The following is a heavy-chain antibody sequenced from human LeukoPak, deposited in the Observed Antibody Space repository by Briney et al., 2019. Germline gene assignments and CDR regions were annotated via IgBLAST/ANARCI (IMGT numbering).Heavy chain of an antibody. J-gene: IGHJ6*02. Sequence: SETLSLTCTVSGGSISSYYWSWFRQPPGKGLEWIGYIYYSGSTNYNPSLKSRVTISVDTSKNQFSLKLSSVTAANTAVYYCARTPIIWFGLGGYYYYYGMDVWGQGTTVTVSS. CDR3: ARTPIIWFGLGGYYYYYGMDV. D-gene: IGHD3-10*01. V-gene: IGHV4-59*01. CDR1: GGSISSYY. CDR2: IYYSGST.